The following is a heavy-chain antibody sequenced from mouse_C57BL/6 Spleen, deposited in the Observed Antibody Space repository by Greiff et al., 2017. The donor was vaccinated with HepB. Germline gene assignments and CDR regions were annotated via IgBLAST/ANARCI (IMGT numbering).Heavy chain of an antibody. D-gene: IGHD1-1*01. CDR3: ARALYGSSPDWFAY. V-gene: IGHV1-50*01. CDR2: IDPSDSYT. CDR1: GYTFTSYW. J-gene: IGHJ3*01. Sequence: VQLQQSGAELVKPGASVKLSCKASGYTFTSYWMQWVKQRPGQGLEWIGEIDPSDSYTNYNQKFKGKATLTVDTSSSTAYMQLSSLTSEDSAVYYCARALYGSSPDWFAYWGQGTLVTVSA.